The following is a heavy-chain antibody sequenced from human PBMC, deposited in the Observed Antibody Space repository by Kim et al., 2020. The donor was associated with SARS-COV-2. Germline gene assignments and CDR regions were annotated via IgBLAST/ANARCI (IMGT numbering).Heavy chain of an antibody. V-gene: IGHV3-48*03. Sequence: GGSLRLSCAASGFTFSSYEMNWVRQAPGKGLEWVSYINGSGSTIYYADSVKGRFTISRDNAKNSLYLQMNSLTAEDTAVYYCARETYHHDSSGYLYYFDYWGQGTLVTVSS. CDR1: GFTFSSYE. CDR2: INGSGSTI. D-gene: IGHD3-22*01. J-gene: IGHJ4*02. CDR3: ARETYHHDSSGYLYYFDY.